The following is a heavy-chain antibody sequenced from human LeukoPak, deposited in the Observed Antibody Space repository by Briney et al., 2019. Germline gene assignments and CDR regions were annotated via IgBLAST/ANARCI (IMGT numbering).Heavy chain of an antibody. D-gene: IGHD6-19*01. CDR1: GGSISSDSYY. V-gene: IGHV4-39*01. CDR2: IYYSGST. CDR3: ASLAVAGLSEGY. J-gene: IGHJ4*02. Sequence: SETLSLTCTVSGGSISSDSYYWAWIRQPPGKGLEWIASIYYSGSTYYNPPLKSRVTISVDTSRNQFSLKLSSVTAADTAVYYCASLAVAGLSEGYWGQGTLVIVSS.